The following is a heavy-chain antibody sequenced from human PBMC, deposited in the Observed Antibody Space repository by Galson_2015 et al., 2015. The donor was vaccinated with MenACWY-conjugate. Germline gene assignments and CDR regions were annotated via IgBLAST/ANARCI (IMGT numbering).Heavy chain of an antibody. V-gene: IGHV4-59*01. CDR3: ARDLLGELFYYGMDV. D-gene: IGHD3-10*01. J-gene: IGHJ6*02. Sequence: ETLSLTCSVSGGSMRTYYWTWIRQPPGKGLEWIGYIHYSGSTNYNPSLKSRVSISVDTSKNQFSLRLRSVTAADTAVYYCARDLLGELFYYGMDVWGQGTTVTVSS. CDR1: GGSMRTYY. CDR2: IHYSGST.